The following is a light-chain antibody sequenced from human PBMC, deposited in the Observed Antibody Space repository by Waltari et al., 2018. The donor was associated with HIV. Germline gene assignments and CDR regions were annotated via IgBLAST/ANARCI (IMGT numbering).Light chain of an antibody. Sequence: QSALTQPPSAPGSPGQSLTISCTGTSSDVGGSKYVSWYHKHPGKAPKLMIYEVNKRPSGFPDRFSGSKSANTASLTVSGLQADDEADYYCNSYAGSNNWVFGGGTKLTVL. CDR3: NSYAGSNNWV. CDR1: SSDVGGSKY. J-gene: IGLJ3*02. CDR2: EVN. V-gene: IGLV2-8*01.